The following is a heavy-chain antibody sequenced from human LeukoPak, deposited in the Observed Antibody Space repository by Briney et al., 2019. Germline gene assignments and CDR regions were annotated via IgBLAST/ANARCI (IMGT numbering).Heavy chain of an antibody. Sequence: ASVTVSCKASGYTFTSYDISWVRQATGQGLEWMGWMNPNSANTGYAQKFQGRVTMTRNTSISTAYMELSSLRSEDTAVYYCARLASSSWPLYYYYGMDVWGQGTTVTVSS. V-gene: IGHV1-8*01. D-gene: IGHD6-13*01. CDR1: GYTFTSYD. J-gene: IGHJ6*02. CDR2: MNPNSANT. CDR3: ARLASSSWPLYYYYGMDV.